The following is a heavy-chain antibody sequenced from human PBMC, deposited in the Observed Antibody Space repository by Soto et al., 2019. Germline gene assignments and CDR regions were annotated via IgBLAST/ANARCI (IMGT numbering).Heavy chain of an antibody. D-gene: IGHD2-15*01. CDR2: IYYSGST. V-gene: IGHV4-39*01. Sequence: QLQLQESGPGLVKPSETLSLTCTVSGGSISSSSYYWGWIRQPPGKGLEWIGSIYYSGSTYYNPSLKSRVTISVDTSKNQFSLKLSSVTAADTAVYYCARQPLDVVVVAAIPTSPIDYWGQGTLVTVSS. J-gene: IGHJ4*02. CDR3: ARQPLDVVVVAAIPTSPIDY. CDR1: GGSISSSSYY.